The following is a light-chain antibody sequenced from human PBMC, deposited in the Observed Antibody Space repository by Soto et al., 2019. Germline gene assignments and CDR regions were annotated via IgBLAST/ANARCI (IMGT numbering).Light chain of an antibody. V-gene: IGKV1-13*02. CDR3: QQFRT. CDR1: QGISSA. Sequence: AIQLTQSPSSLSASVGDRVTITCRASQGISSALAWYQQKPGKAPKLLIYDASSLESGVPSRFSGSGSGTDFTLTSSSLQPEDFATYYCQQFRTFGQGTRLEIK. CDR2: DAS. J-gene: IGKJ5*01.